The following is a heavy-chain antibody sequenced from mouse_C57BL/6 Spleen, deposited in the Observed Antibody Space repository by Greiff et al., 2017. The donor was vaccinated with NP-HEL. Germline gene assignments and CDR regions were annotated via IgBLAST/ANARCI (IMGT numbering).Heavy chain of an antibody. CDR3: ARLATVVYFDY. CDR1: GYTFTSYW. Sequence: QVQLQQSGAELVRPGSSVQLSCKASGYTFTSYWMHWVKQRPIQGLEWIGNIDPSDSETHYNQKFKDKATLTVDKSSSTAYMQLSSLTSEDSAVYYCARLATVVYFDYWGQGTTLPVSS. V-gene: IGHV1-52*01. J-gene: IGHJ2*01. D-gene: IGHD1-1*01. CDR2: IDPSDSET.